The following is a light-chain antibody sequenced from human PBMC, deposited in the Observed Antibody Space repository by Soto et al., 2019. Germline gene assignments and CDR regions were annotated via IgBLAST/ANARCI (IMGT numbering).Light chain of an antibody. CDR3: NSYTSSGRDV. V-gene: IGLV2-14*03. J-gene: IGLJ1*01. CDR1: SSDVGASKS. Sequence: QSVLTQSASVSGSPGQSITISCTGTSSDVGASKSVSWYQHHPGKAPKLLIYDVSSRPSGVSNRFSGSKSGSTASLTISGLQAEDEADYYCNSYTSSGRDVFGTGTKLTVL. CDR2: DVS.